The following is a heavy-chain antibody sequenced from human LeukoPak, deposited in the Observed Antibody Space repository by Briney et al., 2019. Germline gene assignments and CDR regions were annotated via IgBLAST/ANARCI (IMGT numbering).Heavy chain of an antibody. Sequence: GGSLRLSCAASGFTFSSCDMHWVRQATGKGLEWVSAIGTAGDTYYPGSVKGRFTISRENAKNSLYLQMNSLRAGDTAVYYCARGRRIVATPRSYYYYYGMDVWGQGTTVTVSS. CDR1: GFTFSSCD. CDR3: ARGRRIVATPRSYYYYYGMDV. CDR2: IGTAGDT. V-gene: IGHV3-13*01. D-gene: IGHD5-12*01. J-gene: IGHJ6*02.